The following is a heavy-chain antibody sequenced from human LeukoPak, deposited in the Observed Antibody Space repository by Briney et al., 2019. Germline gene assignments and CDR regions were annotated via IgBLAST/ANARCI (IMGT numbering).Heavy chain of an antibody. V-gene: IGHV1-18*01. CDR2: ISAYNGNT. CDR3: ARVGELGISPYPFDY. Sequence: GASVNVSCKASGYTFTSYGISWVRQAPGQGLEGMGWISAYNGNTNYAQKLQGRVTMTTDTSTSTAYMELRSLRSDDTAVYYCARVGELGISPYPFDYWGQGTLVTVSS. J-gene: IGHJ4*02. CDR1: GYTFTSYG. D-gene: IGHD7-27*01.